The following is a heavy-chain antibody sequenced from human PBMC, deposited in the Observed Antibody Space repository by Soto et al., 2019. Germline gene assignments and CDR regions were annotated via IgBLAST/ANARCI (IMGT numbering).Heavy chain of an antibody. Sequence: QVQLQESGPGLVKPSETLSLTCDVSGGSISSNSWWAWVRQSPGKGLEWIGEIFHSGTTDYKPYLKSRVTISVDTYKNHFPLKLESVTAADTAVYYCARGTAAAPWFDPWGQGTLVTVSS. CDR1: GGSISSNSW. V-gene: IGHV4-4*02. CDR3: ARGTAAAPWFDP. D-gene: IGHD6-13*01. CDR2: IFHSGTT. J-gene: IGHJ5*02.